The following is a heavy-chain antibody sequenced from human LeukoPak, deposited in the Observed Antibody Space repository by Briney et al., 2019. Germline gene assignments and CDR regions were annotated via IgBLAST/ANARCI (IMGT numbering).Heavy chain of an antibody. D-gene: IGHD3-3*01. Sequence: SETLSLTCAVYGGSFSGYYWSWIRQPPGKGLEWIGEINHSGSTNYNPSLKSRVTISVDTSKNQFSLKLSSVTAADTAVYYCARGALRYDFWSGYSHSRSLFDYWGQGTLVTVSS. CDR1: GGSFSGYY. V-gene: IGHV4-34*01. J-gene: IGHJ4*02. CDR2: INHSGST. CDR3: ARGALRYDFWSGYSHSRSLFDY.